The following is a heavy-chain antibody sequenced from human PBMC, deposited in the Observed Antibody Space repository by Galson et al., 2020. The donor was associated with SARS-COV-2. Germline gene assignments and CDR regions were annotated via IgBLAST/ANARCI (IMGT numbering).Heavy chain of an antibody. D-gene: IGHD2-2*01. CDR2: ISYDGSNK. CDR1: GFTFSSYA. CDR3: AREGIPAPFDY. Sequence: GESLKISCAASGFTFSSYAMHWVRQAPGKGPEWVAVISYDGSNKYYADSVKGRFTISRDNSKNTLYLQMNSLRAEDTAVYYCAREGIPAPFDYWGQGTLVTVSS. J-gene: IGHJ4*02. V-gene: IGHV3-30-3*01.